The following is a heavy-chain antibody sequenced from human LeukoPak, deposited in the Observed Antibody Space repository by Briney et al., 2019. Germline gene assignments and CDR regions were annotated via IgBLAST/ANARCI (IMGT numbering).Heavy chain of an antibody. J-gene: IGHJ4*02. D-gene: IGHD2-21*02. Sequence: SVKVFCKASGGTFSSYAISWVRQAPGQGLEWMGRIIPIFGIANYAQKLQGRVTITADKSTSTAYMELSSLGSEDTAVYYCAVVTSLGGFDYWGQGTLVTVSS. V-gene: IGHV1-69*04. CDR1: GGTFSSYA. CDR2: IIPIFGIA. CDR3: AVVTSLGGFDY.